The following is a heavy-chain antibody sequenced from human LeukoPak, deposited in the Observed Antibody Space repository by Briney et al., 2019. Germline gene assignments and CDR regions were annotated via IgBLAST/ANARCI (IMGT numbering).Heavy chain of an antibody. CDR1: GFTFGDYA. Sequence: GGSLRLSCTASGFTFGDYAVSWFRQAPGKGLEWVGFIRSKVYGGATDYAASVKGRFTISRDDSKNIAYLQMNGLQTEDTAVYSCSRDDYSTSSGYFSDSWGQGTLVTVSS. CDR2: IRSKVYGGAT. J-gene: IGHJ4*02. V-gene: IGHV3-49*03. CDR3: SRDDYSTSSGYFSDS. D-gene: IGHD3-22*01.